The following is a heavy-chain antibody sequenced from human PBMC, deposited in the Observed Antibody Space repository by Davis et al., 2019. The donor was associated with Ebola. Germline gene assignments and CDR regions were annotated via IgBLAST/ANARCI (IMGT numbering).Heavy chain of an antibody. J-gene: IGHJ4*02. D-gene: IGHD2-21*01. Sequence: ASVKVSCKASGYTFTDYYIHWVRQAPGQGLEWLGWINPKSGGTNSAQKFLGRVTVTRDTSIGTVYMELTRLRPDDTAVYYCARVTRYWGGDVDYFQHWGQGTLVTVAS. V-gene: IGHV1-2*02. CDR3: ARVTRYWGGDVDYFQH. CDR2: INPKSGGT. CDR1: GYTFTDYY.